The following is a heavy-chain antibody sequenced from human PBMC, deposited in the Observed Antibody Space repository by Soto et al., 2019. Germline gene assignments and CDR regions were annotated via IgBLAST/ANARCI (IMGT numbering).Heavy chain of an antibody. D-gene: IGHD3-3*01. CDR2: IKSKTDGGTT. V-gene: IGHV3-15*07. CDR1: GFTFSNAW. Sequence: EVQLVESGGGLVKPGGSLRLSCAASGFTFSNAWMNWVRQAPGKGLEWVGRIKSKTDGGTTDNAAPVKSRFTISRDDSKNTLYLQRNSLKTEDTAVYYCTTDVEAMGYEFWSGYYPGGDFDDWGQGTLVTVSS. CDR3: TTDVEAMGYEFWSGYYPGGDFDD. J-gene: IGHJ4*02.